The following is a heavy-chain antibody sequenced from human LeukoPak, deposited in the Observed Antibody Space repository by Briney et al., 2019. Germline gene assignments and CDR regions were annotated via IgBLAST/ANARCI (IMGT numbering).Heavy chain of an antibody. CDR3: AKGKAGTPEYFQP. CDR1: GFTFDDYT. CDR2: ISWDGGST. D-gene: IGHD6-19*01. V-gene: IGHV3-43*01. Sequence: GGSLRLSCAASGFTFDDYTMHWVRQAPGKGLEWVSLISWDGGSTYYADSGKGRFTISRDNSKNSLYLQMNSLRTEDTALYYGAKGKAGTPEYFQPWGQGTLVTVSS. J-gene: IGHJ1*01.